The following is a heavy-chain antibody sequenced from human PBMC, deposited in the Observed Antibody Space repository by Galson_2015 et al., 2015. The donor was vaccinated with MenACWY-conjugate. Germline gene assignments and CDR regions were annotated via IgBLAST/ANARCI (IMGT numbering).Heavy chain of an antibody. CDR3: ARPRSASSYGDS. D-gene: IGHD4-17*01. Sequence: SLRLSCAASGFIFSSYWMHWVRQAPGKGLVWVSRINRGGSSTSYADSVKDRFTISRDNAKNTLYLQMNSLRPEDTAVFYCARPRSASSYGDSCGQGPLVTVSS. CDR1: GFIFSSYW. CDR2: INRGGSST. V-gene: IGHV3-74*01. J-gene: IGHJ1*01.